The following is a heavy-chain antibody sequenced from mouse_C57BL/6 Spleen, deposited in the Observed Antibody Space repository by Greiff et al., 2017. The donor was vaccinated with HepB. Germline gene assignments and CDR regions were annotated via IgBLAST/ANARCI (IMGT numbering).Heavy chain of an antibody. CDR3: ARGYYGSSYDAMDY. CDR2: INPSSGYT. CDR1: GYTFTSYT. D-gene: IGHD1-1*01. V-gene: IGHV1-4*01. J-gene: IGHJ4*01. Sequence: QVQLQQSGAELARPGASVKMSCKASGYTFTSYTMHWVKQRPGQGLEWFGYINPSSGYTKYNQKFKDKATLTADKSSSTAYMQLSSLTSEDSAVYYCARGYYGSSYDAMDYWGQGTSVTVSS.